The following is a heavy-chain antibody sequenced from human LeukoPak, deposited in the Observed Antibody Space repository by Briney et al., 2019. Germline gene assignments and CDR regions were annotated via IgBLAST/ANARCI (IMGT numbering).Heavy chain of an antibody. Sequence: GGTLRLSCAASGFTFSSYWMSWVRQAPGKGLEWVAVISYDGSNKYYADSVKGRFTISRDNSKNTLYLQMNSLRAEDTAVYYCAKDGDSSGYFYYFDYWGQGALVTVSS. V-gene: IGHV3-30*18. CDR3: AKDGDSSGYFYYFDY. CDR2: ISYDGSNK. J-gene: IGHJ4*02. CDR1: GFTFSSYW. D-gene: IGHD3-22*01.